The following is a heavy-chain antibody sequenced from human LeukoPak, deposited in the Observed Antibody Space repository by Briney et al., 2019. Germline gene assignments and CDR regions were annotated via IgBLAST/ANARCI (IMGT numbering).Heavy chain of an antibody. D-gene: IGHD5-18*01. V-gene: IGHV3-7*03. CDR2: IKQDGSEK. J-gene: IGHJ4*02. Sequence: PGGSLRLSCAASGFTFSNYWMGWVRQAPGKGLEWVANIKQDGSEKYYVDSVKGRFTISRDNSKNTLYLQMNSLRAEDTAVYYCAKDRYSYGPNDYWGQGTLVTVSS. CDR1: GFTFSNYW. CDR3: AKDRYSYGPNDY.